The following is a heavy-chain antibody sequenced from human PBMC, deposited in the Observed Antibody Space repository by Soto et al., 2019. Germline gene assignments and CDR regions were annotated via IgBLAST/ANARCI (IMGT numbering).Heavy chain of an antibody. CDR2: IIPIFGTA. J-gene: IGHJ4*02. CDR1: GGTFSSYA. Sequence: AASVKVSCKASGGTFSSYAISWVRQAPGQGLEWMGGIIPIFGTANYAQKFQGRVTITADESTSTAYMELSSLRSEDTAVYYCARDRPYGDYLDYWGRGTLVTVSS. D-gene: IGHD4-17*01. CDR3: ARDRPYGDYLDY. V-gene: IGHV1-69*13.